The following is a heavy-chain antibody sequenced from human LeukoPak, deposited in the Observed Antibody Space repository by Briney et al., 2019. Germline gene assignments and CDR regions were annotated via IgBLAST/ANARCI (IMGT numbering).Heavy chain of an antibody. Sequence: SETLSLTCTVSGYSISSGYYWGWIRPPPGKGLEWIGSMYESGRTYYNPSLKSRVAISVDTSKNQFSLKLSYVTAADTAVYYCVRDSSGYYPIFDYWGQGTLVTVSS. J-gene: IGHJ4*02. V-gene: IGHV4-38-2*02. CDR3: VRDSSGYYPIFDY. D-gene: IGHD3-22*01. CDR1: GYSISSGYY. CDR2: MYESGRT.